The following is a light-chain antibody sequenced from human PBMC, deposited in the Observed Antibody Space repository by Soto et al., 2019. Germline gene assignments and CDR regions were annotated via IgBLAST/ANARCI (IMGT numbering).Light chain of an antibody. CDR2: DVI. V-gene: IGLV2-14*01. CDR1: SSDVGGYNY. CDR3: SSYTSSSTLYV. Sequence: QSALTQPASVSGSPGQSITISCTGTSSDVGGYNYVSWHQQHPGKAPKLMIYDVINRPSGVSNRFSGSKSGNTASLTISGLQAEDEADYYCSSYTSSSTLYVFGGGTKLTV. J-gene: IGLJ3*02.